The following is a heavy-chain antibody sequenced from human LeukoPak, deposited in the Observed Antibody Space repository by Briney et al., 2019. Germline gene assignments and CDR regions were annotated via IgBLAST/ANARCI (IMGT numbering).Heavy chain of an antibody. D-gene: IGHD2-2*01. V-gene: IGHV3-64*01. Sequence: GGSLRLSCAASGFTYSNYAMHWVRQAPGKGLEYVSAISSNGGSTYYANSVKGRFTISRDNSKNTLYLQMGSLRAEDMAVYYCAREGEVPAAFDYWGQGTLVTVSS. CDR3: AREGEVPAAFDY. J-gene: IGHJ4*02. CDR1: GFTYSNYA. CDR2: ISSNGGST.